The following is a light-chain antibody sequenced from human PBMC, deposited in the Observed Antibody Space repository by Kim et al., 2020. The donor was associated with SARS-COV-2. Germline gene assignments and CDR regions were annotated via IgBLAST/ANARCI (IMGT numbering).Light chain of an antibody. CDR3: GTWDSSLSAGV. V-gene: IGLV1-51*01. CDR2: DNN. Sequence: QNDTISFSGSSSNIGNNYVSWYQQLPGTAPKLLIYDNNKRPSGIPDRFSGSKSGTSATLGITGLQTGDEADYYCGTWDSSLSAGVFGGGTQLTVL. J-gene: IGLJ2*01. CDR1: SSNIGNNY.